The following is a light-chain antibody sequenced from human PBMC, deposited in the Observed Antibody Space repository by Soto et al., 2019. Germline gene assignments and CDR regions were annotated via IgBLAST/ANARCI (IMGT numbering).Light chain of an antibody. J-gene: IGKJ2*01. CDR1: ETISAD. CDR2: AAS. Sequence: ISMTQSPPTLSVSPGGRVTLSCEASETISADLAGYHHRPGQAPRLLIYAASTRAPGVPARFSGSGSGTDFTLAIANLQPEDFSLYYCQHYHNFPRSFDQGTPLEIK. CDR3: QHYHNFPRS. V-gene: IGKV3-15*01.